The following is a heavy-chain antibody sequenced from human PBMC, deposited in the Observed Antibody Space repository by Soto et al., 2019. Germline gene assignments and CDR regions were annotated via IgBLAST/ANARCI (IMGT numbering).Heavy chain of an antibody. V-gene: IGHV3-9*01. CDR3: ARHPERIAQIGWFDP. D-gene: IGHD6-13*01. CDR2: ISWNSGRI. Sequence: QPGGSLRLSCAASGFTFDDYAMYWVRQVPGKGLEWVSGISWNSGRIGYADSVKGRFTISRDNAKHSLYLQMNSLRAEDTAVYYCARHPERIAQIGWFDPWGQGT. CDR1: GFTFDDYA. J-gene: IGHJ5*02.